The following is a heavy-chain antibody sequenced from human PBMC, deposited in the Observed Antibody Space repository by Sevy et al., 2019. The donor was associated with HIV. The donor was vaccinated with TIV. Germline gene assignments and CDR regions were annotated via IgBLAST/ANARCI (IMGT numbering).Heavy chain of an antibody. CDR1: GFTVNSNY. Sequence: GGSLRLSCAASGFTVNSNYMTWVRQAPGKGLEGVSVIHSDNTTYHADSVKDRFTISRDNFKNTLYLHMSSLRAEDTAVYYCARGKSGYGYALNYWGQGTMVTVSS. CDR2: IHSDNTT. CDR3: ARGKSGYGYALNY. J-gene: IGHJ4*02. V-gene: IGHV3-66*01. D-gene: IGHD5-18*01.